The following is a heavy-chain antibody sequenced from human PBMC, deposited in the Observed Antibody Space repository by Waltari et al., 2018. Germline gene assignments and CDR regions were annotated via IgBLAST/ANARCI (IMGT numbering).Heavy chain of an antibody. Sequence: EVQLLESGGGLVQPGGSLRLSCAASGFTFSSYAISWVRQAPGKGLEWVSAISGSGGSTYYADSVKGRFTISRDNSKNTLYLQMNSLRAEDTAVYYCAISDGDYGDLDYWGQGTLVTVSS. CDR2: ISGSGGST. CDR3: AISDGDYGDLDY. D-gene: IGHD4-17*01. J-gene: IGHJ4*02. CDR1: GFTFSSYA. V-gene: IGHV3-23*01.